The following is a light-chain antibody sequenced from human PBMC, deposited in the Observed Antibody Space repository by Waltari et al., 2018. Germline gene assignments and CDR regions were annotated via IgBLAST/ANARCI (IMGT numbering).Light chain of an antibody. CDR3: QQYNSYPWT. CDR1: QSIRSL. Sequence: DIQMTQSPSTLSASVGDHVPITCRASQSIRSLLAWFQQKPGNAPKVLIYKASKLENGVPSRFSGSASGTDFSLTISRLQPDDFATYYCQQYNSYPWTFGQGTKVEVK. J-gene: IGKJ1*01. V-gene: IGKV1-5*03. CDR2: KAS.